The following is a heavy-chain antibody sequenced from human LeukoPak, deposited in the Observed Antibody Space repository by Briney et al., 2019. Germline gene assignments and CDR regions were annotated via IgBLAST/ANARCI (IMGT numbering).Heavy chain of an antibody. CDR1: GYTLTSYA. D-gene: IGHD1-26*01. CDR3: ARADPRWELREGLDY. CDR2: INTNTGNP. J-gene: IGHJ4*02. Sequence: ASVKVSCKASGYTLTSYAMNWVRQAPGQGLEWMGWINTNTGNPTYAQGFTGRFVFSLDTSVSTAYLQISSLKAEDTAVYYCARADPRWELREGLDYWGQGTLVTVSS. V-gene: IGHV7-4-1*02.